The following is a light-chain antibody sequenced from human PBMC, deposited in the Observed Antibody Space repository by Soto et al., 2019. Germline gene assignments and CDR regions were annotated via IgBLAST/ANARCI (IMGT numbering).Light chain of an antibody. Sequence: QSALTQPASVSGSPGQSITISCTGTSSDVGAYNFVSWYQQHPGKAPKLIIFEVSNRPSGVPDRFSASKSGTTASLTVSGLQAEDEADYYCISYAGIDILVFGGGTQLTVL. CDR1: SSDVGAYNF. V-gene: IGLV2-8*01. J-gene: IGLJ2*01. CDR2: EVS. CDR3: ISYAGIDILV.